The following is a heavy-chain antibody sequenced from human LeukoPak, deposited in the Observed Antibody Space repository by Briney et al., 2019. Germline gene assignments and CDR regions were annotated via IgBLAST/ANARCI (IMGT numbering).Heavy chain of an antibody. CDR1: GGSISSYY. V-gene: IGHV4-59*08. Sequence: PSETLSLTCTVSGGSISSYYWSWIRQPPGKGLEWIGYIYYSGSTNYNPSLKSRVTISVDTSKNQFSLRLSSVTAADTAVFYCARHRAEMATITDDAFDMWGKGTMVTVSS. D-gene: IGHD5-24*01. CDR3: ARHRAEMATITDDAFDM. CDR2: IYYSGST. J-gene: IGHJ3*02.